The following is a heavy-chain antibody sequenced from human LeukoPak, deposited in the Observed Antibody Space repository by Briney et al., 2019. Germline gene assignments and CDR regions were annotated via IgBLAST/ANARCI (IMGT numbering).Heavy chain of an antibody. Sequence: GGSLRLSCSASGFTFNNYAMDWVRQAPGKGLENVSVISSNGGSTYYADSVKGRFTISRDKSKNTLYLQMSSLRAEDTAVYYCVKGTVAGRVDAFDIWGQGTMVTVSS. CDR3: VKGTVAGRVDAFDI. V-gene: IGHV3-64D*06. CDR1: GFTFNNYA. J-gene: IGHJ3*02. D-gene: IGHD2-15*01. CDR2: ISSNGGST.